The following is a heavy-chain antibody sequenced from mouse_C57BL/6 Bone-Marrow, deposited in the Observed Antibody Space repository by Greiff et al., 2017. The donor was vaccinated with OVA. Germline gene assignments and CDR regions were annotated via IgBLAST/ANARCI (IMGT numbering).Heavy chain of an antibody. CDR1: GFTFSDYG. D-gene: IGHD2-4*01. J-gene: IGHJ1*03. V-gene: IGHV5-17*01. CDR2: ISSGSSTI. CDR3: ARDYDYDVNWYFDV. Sequence: EVQLVESGGGLVKPGGSLKLSCAASGFTFSDYGMHWVRQAPEKGLEWVAYISSGSSTIYYADTVKGRFTISRDNAKNTLFLQMTSLRSEDTAMYYCARDYDYDVNWYFDVWGTGTTVTVSS.